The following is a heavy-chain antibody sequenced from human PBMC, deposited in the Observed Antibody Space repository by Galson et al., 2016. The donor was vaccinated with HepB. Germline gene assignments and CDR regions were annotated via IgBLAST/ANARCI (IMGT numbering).Heavy chain of an antibody. CDR3: ARDNWSVLRAFDF. CDR2: IYYSGRT. D-gene: IGHD3-3*01. Sequence: SETLSLTCTVSGGSISHYYWNWIRQSPGKGPEWIGFIYYSGRTGYNPSLRSRVTISVDTSKNQFSLKLSSVTAADTAVYYCARDNWSVLRAFDFWGQGTMVAVSS. J-gene: IGHJ3*01. V-gene: IGHV4-59*01. CDR1: GGSISHYY.